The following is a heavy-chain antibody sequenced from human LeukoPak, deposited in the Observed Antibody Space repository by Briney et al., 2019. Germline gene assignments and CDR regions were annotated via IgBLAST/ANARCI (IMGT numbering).Heavy chain of an antibody. J-gene: IGHJ2*01. CDR3: ARVKTGGHWYFDL. CDR2: IYPGDSDT. Sequence: GEALEISFKGSGSRFTSYWIGWGRPMLGKGVGWMGIIYPGDSDTRYSPSFQGQVTISADKSISTAYLQWSSLKASDTAMYYCARVKTGGHWYFDLWGRGTLVTVSS. CDR1: GSRFTSYW. V-gene: IGHV5-51*01. D-gene: IGHD7-27*01.